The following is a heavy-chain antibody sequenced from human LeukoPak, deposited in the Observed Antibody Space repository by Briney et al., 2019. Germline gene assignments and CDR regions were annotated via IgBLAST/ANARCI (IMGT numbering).Heavy chain of an antibody. CDR3: ARGKDWFSTPDAFDI. Sequence: GGSLRLSCAASKFTFSSYWMHWVRQAPGKGLVWVSRINTDGSSTNYADSVKGRFTISRDNAKNTLYLQMNSLRAEDTAVYYCARGKDWFSTPDAFDIWGQGTMVTVSS. D-gene: IGHD3/OR15-3a*01. V-gene: IGHV3-74*01. CDR2: INTDGSST. J-gene: IGHJ3*02. CDR1: KFTFSSYW.